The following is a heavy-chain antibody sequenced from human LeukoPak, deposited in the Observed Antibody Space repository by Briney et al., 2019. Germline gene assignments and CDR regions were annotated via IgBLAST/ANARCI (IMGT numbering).Heavy chain of an antibody. V-gene: IGHV4-59*01. CDR2: VYFSGDT. J-gene: IGHJ6*02. CDR3: ARDRGQLGRPYYYGMDV. Sequence: PSETLSLTCTVSGGSISSYYWSWIRQPPGKGRKGLGYVYFSGDTNYNPSLKSRLSISVDTSRNQFSLSLASVTAADTAVYYCARDRGQLGRPYYYGMDVWGQGTTVTVSS. D-gene: IGHD3-10*01. CDR1: GGSISSYY.